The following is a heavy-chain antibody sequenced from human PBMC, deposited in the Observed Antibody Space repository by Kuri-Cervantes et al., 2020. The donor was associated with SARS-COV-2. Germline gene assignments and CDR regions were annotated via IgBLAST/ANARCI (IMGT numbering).Heavy chain of an antibody. Sequence: GESLKISCATPGFNFRTYGLHWVRQAPGKGLEWVALISFDGSNKYYADSVKGRFTISRDNSKNTLYLQMNSLRTEDTAVYYCAKDRQNYGFWSGLDYWGQGTLVTVSS. V-gene: IGHV3-30*18. CDR3: AKDRQNYGFWSGLDY. D-gene: IGHD3-3*01. CDR2: ISFDGSNK. J-gene: IGHJ4*02. CDR1: GFNFRTYG.